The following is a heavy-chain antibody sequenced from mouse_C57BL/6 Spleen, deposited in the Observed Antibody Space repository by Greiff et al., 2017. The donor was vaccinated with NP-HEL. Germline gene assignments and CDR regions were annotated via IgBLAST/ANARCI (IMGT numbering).Heavy chain of an antibody. J-gene: IGHJ1*03. CDR2: ISNGGGST. V-gene: IGHV5-12*01. CDR3: ARRATVVATEYFDV. Sequence: EVQVVESGGGLVQPGGSLKLSCAASGFTFSDYYMYWVRQTPEKRLEWVAYISNGGGSTYYPDTVKGRFTISRDNAKNTLYLQMSRLKSEDTAMYYCARRATVVATEYFDVWGTGTTVTVSS. CDR1: GFTFSDYY. D-gene: IGHD1-1*01.